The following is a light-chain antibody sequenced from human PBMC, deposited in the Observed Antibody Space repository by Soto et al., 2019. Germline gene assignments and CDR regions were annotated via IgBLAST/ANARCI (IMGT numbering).Light chain of an antibody. CDR3: QQTYSTPRT. Sequence: DIQMTQSPSSLSASVGDRVTITCRASQTITSDLNWYQQKPGKAPKLLIYAASSLQSGVPSRFSGSGSGTAFSLTIRSLQPEDFATDYCQQTYSTPRTFGQGTTVEVK. CDR1: QTITSD. J-gene: IGKJ1*01. V-gene: IGKV1-39*01. CDR2: AAS.